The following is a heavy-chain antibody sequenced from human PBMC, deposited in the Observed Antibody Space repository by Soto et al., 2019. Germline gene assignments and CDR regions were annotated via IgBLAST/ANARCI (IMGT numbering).Heavy chain of an antibody. V-gene: IGHV3-30-3*01. D-gene: IGHD2-15*01. CDR1: GFPFGRYA. CDR3: ARDLYCSGGSCYSFSLDY. J-gene: IGHJ4*02. CDR2: ISYDGSNK. Sequence: GGSLKLSFAASGFPFGRYAMPWVRQAPGRGLEWVAVISYDGSNKYYADSVKGRFTISRDNSKNTLYLQMNSLRAEDTAVYYCARDLYCSGGSCYSFSLDYWGQGALVTVSS.